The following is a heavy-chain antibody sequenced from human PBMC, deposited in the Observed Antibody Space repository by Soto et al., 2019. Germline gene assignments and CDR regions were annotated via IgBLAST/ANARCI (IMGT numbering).Heavy chain of an antibody. V-gene: IGHV4-31*03. CDR1: GVYINTGLYY. Sequence: QVQLQESGPGLVKPSQTLSLPCSVSGVYINTGLYYWPGIRQHPGKGLEWIGYIYYSGSTYYNPSLKSRVTISVDTSKNQFSLKLSSVTAADTAVYYCARGLSVTLFDNWGQGTLVTVSS. CDR2: IYYSGST. CDR3: ARGLSVTLFDN. J-gene: IGHJ4*02. D-gene: IGHD4-17*01.